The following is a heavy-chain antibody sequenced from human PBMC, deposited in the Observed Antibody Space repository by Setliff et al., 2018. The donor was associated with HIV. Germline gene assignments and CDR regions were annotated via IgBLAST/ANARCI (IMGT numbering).Heavy chain of an antibody. CDR3: ARRTIFSYYFDF. CDR1: GGSVSSGDYY. CDR2: ISSSGST. Sequence: PSETLSLTCTVSGGSVSSGDYYYNWIRQSPGKGLEWLGYISSSGSTLYTPSLKSRIAISVDTSKSQFSLKLYSVSAADTAFYYCARRTIFSYYFDFWGLGSLVTV. V-gene: IGHV4-30-4*08. J-gene: IGHJ4*02.